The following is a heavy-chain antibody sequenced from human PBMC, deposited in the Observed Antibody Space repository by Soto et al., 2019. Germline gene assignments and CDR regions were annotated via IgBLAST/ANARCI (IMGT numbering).Heavy chain of an antibody. D-gene: IGHD6-19*01. CDR3: AREYSNGWYSESFDY. J-gene: IGHJ4*02. V-gene: IGHV1-3*01. CDR2: INAGNGNT. CDR1: GYTFTSYA. Sequence: QVQLVQSGAEVKKPGASVKVSCKASGYTFTSYAMHWVRQAPGQRLEWMGWINAGNGNTKYSQKFQGRVTITRDTSASTAYMELSSLRSEDTAVYYCAREYSNGWYSESFDYWGQGTLVTVSS.